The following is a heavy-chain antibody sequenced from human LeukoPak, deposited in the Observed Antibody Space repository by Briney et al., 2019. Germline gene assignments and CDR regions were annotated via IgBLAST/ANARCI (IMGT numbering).Heavy chain of an antibody. CDR1: GFTFSSYW. CDR2: INSDGSST. J-gene: IGHJ6*03. V-gene: IGHV3-74*01. D-gene: IGHD6-19*01. Sequence: GGSLRLSCAASGFTFSSYWMHWVRQAPGKGLVWVSRINSDGSSTSYANSVKGRFTISRDNAKNTLYLQMNSLRAEDTAVYYCAREGSSGWSGYYYYYMDVWGKGTTVTVSS. CDR3: AREGSSGWSGYYYYYMDV.